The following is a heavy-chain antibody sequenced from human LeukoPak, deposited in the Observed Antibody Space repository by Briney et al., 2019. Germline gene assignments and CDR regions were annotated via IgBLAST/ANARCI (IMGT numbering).Heavy chain of an antibody. D-gene: IGHD4-23*01. CDR3: ASSYGGNSKAWAY. Sequence: GGSLRLSCAASGFTFSTYAMTWVRQAPGKGLEWVSTTGGSGTWAFYADSVKGRFTISRDNAKNSLYLQMNSLRAEDTALYYCASSYGGNSKAWAYWGQGTLVTVSS. CDR1: GFTFSTYA. V-gene: IGHV3-23*01. J-gene: IGHJ4*02. CDR2: TGGSGTWA.